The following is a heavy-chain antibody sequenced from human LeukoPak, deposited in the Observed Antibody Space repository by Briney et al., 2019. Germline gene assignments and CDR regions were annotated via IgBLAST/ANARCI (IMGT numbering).Heavy chain of an antibody. CDR2: IIPILGIA. Sequence: ASVKVSCKASGGTFSSYAINWVRQAPGQGVEWMGRIIPILGIANYAQKFQGRVTITADKTTSTAYMELSSLRSEDTAVYYCAYCSSTSCSHTFDYWGQGTLVTVSS. D-gene: IGHD2-2*01. CDR3: AYCSSTSCSHTFDY. CDR1: GGTFSSYA. J-gene: IGHJ4*02. V-gene: IGHV1-69*04.